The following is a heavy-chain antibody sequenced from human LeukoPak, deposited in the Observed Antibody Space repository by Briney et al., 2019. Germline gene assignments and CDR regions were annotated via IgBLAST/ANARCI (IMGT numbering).Heavy chain of an antibody. J-gene: IGHJ4*02. CDR1: GFTFSSYA. V-gene: IGHV3-30*04. CDR2: ISYDGSNK. CDR3: AREIGGYCSGGSCGEGYFDY. Sequence: PGGSLRLSCAASGFTFSSYAMHWVRQAPGKGLEWVAVISYDGSNKYYADSVKGRFTISGDNSKNTLYLQMNSLRAEDTAVYYCAREIGGYCSGGSCGEGYFDYWGQGTLVTVSS. D-gene: IGHD2-15*01.